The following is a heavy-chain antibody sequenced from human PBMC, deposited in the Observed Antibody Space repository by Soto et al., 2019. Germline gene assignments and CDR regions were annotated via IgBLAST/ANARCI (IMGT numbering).Heavy chain of an antibody. CDR1: GYTFTSYG. D-gene: IGHD4-17*01. CDR3: ARDRFMGYGDYPQGYFDL. Sequence: QVQLVQSGAEVKKPGASVKVSCKASGYTFTSYGISWVRQAPGQGLEWMGWISAYNGNTNYAQKLQGRVTMTTDTSTSTAELELRSLRSDDTAVYYCARDRFMGYGDYPQGYFDLWGRGTLVTVSS. J-gene: IGHJ2*01. V-gene: IGHV1-18*01. CDR2: ISAYNGNT.